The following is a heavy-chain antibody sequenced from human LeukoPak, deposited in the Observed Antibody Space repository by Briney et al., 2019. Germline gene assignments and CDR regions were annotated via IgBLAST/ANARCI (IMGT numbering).Heavy chain of an antibody. Sequence: GRSLRLSCAASGFTFSSYGMHWVRQAPGKGLEWVAVISYDGSNKYYADSVKGRFTISRDNAKNTLYLQMNSVRVEDTAVYYCARVGMSSGWDYFDCWGQGTLVTVSS. CDR3: ARVGMSSGWDYFDC. V-gene: IGHV3-30*03. J-gene: IGHJ4*02. CDR2: ISYDGSNK. D-gene: IGHD6-19*01. CDR1: GFTFSSYG.